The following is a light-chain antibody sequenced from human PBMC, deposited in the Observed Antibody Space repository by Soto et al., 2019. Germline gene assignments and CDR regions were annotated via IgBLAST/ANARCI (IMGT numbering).Light chain of an antibody. CDR2: YAS. V-gene: IGKV3D-15*01. CDR1: QSVDNK. J-gene: IGKJ2*01. CDR3: QHHNDWVKT. Sequence: EIVMTQSPATLSVSPGESATLSCRASQSVDNKLAWYQQKPGQAPRLLIYYASTRATGVPARFSGSGSGTEFTLTISSLQSEDFVVYYCQHHNDWVKTFGQGTKLEI.